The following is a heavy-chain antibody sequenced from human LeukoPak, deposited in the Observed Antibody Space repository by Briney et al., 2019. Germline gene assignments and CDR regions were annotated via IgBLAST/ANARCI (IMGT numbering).Heavy chain of an antibody. J-gene: IGHJ4*02. CDR3: ARSPLYSYGTNFDY. D-gene: IGHD5-18*01. Sequence: GESLKISCKGSGYRFTSYWIGWVRPLPGKGLEWKGIIYPGDSDTRYSPSFQGQVTISADKSISTAYLQWSSLKASDTAMYYCARSPLYSYGTNFDYWGQGTLVTVSS. V-gene: IGHV5-51*01. CDR1: GYRFTSYW. CDR2: IYPGDSDT.